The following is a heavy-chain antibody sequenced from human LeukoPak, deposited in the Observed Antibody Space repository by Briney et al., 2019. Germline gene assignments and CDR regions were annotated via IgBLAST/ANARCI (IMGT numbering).Heavy chain of an antibody. J-gene: IGHJ5*01. CDR1: GFTFNTYW. CDR2: INGDGSST. Sequence: GGSLRLSCAASGFTFNTYWIHWVRQVPGKGLVWVSRINGDGSSTAYADSVKGRFTISRDNAKNTLYLQMNSQRAEDTAVYYCAREKGSSNYDSWGQGTLVTVSS. CDR3: AREKGSSNYDS. D-gene: IGHD4-11*01. V-gene: IGHV3-74*03.